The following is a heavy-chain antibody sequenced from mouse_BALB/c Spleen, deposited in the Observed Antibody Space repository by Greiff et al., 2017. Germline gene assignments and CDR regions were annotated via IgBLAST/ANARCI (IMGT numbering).Heavy chain of an antibody. CDR3: ARGDYYGSSHLYYAMDY. J-gene: IGHJ4*01. D-gene: IGHD1-1*01. Sequence: EVQLQQSGPELVKPGASVKISCKASGYSFTGYFMNWVMQSHGKSLEWIGRINPYNGDTFYNQKFKGKATLTVDKSSSTAHMELRSLASEDSAVYYCARGDYYGSSHLYYAMDYWGQGTSVTVSS. V-gene: IGHV1-20*02. CDR2: INPYNGDT. CDR1: GYSFTGYF.